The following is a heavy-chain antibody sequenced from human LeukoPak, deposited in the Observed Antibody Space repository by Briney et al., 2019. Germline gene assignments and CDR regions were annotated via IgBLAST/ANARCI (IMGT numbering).Heavy chain of an antibody. V-gene: IGHV4-38-2*02. J-gene: IGHJ5*02. CDR3: ARLIAARHPLGFDP. Sequence: SETLSLTCTVSGYSISSGYYWGWIRQPPGKGLEWIGSIYHSGSTYYNPSLKSRVTISVDTSKNQFSLKLSSVTAADTAVYYCARLIAARHPLGFDPWGQGTLVTVSS. D-gene: IGHD6-6*01. CDR1: GYSISSGYY. CDR2: IYHSGST.